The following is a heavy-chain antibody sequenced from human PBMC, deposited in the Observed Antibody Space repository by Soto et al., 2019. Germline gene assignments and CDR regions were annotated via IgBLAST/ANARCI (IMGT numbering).Heavy chain of an antibody. CDR2: IIPIFGTA. CDR3: ARAPSDYCSGGSCYPVAFDY. J-gene: IGHJ4*02. Sequence: SVKVSCKASGGTFSSYAISWVRQAPGQGLEWMGGIIPIFGTANYAQKLQGRVTITADKSTSTAYMELSSLRSEDTAVYYCARAPSDYCSGGSCYPVAFDYWGQGTLVTVSS. V-gene: IGHV1-69*06. D-gene: IGHD2-15*01. CDR1: GGTFSSYA.